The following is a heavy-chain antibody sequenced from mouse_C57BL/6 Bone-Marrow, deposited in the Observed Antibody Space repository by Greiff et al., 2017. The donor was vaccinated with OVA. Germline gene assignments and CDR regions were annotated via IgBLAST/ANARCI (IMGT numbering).Heavy chain of an antibody. CDR2: ISSGGSYT. D-gene: IGHD2-1*01. V-gene: IGHV5-6*01. CDR3: ARQGNYEGYAMDD. Sequence: EVQLVESGGDLVKPGGSLKLSCAASGFTFSSYGMSWVRQTPDKRLEWVATISSGGSYTYYPDSVKGRFTISRDNAKNTLYLQMSSLKSEDTAMYYCARQGNYEGYAMDDWGQGTSVTVSS. J-gene: IGHJ4*01. CDR1: GFTFSSYG.